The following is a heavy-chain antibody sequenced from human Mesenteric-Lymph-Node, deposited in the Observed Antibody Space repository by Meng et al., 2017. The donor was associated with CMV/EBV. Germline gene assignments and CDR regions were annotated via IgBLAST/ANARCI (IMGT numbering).Heavy chain of an antibody. D-gene: IGHD4-23*01. CDR1: GGSFSGYY. Sequence: QGQLQEWGEGLLKPSGPLSLTCAVYGGSFSGYYWSWIRQPPGKGLEWIGEINHSGSTNYNPSLKSRVTISVDTSKNQFSLKLSSVTAADTAVYYCARHQRWLKSEGGFNYWGQGTLVTVSS. CDR3: ARHQRWLKSEGGFNY. J-gene: IGHJ4*02. CDR2: INHSGST. V-gene: IGHV4-34*01.